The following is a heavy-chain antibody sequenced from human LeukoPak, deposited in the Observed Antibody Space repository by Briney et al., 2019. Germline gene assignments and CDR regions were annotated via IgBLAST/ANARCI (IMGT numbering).Heavy chain of an antibody. D-gene: IGHD6-19*01. CDR1: GGSISSYY. Sequence: SETLSLTCTVSGGSISSYYWSWIRQPPGKGLEWIGYIYYSGSTNYNPSLKSRVTISVDTSKNQFSLKLSSVTAADTAVYYCARGRSGWSHFDYWGQGTLVTVSS. CDR2: IYYSGST. CDR3: ARGRSGWSHFDY. J-gene: IGHJ4*02. V-gene: IGHV4-59*01.